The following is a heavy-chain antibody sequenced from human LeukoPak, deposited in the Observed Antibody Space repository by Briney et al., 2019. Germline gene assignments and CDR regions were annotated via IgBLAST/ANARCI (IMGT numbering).Heavy chain of an antibody. CDR2: INPNSGGT. D-gene: IGHD3-22*01. J-gene: IGHJ3*02. V-gene: IGHV1-2*02. Sequence: GAAVTVSCKASGYTFTGYYIHWVRQAPGQGLEWMGWINPNSGGTNYAQNFQGRLTMTRDTSISTAYMELPSLRSDDTAVYYCARPYDRSGYYRIRAFDIWGQGTMVTVSS. CDR1: GYTFTGYY. CDR3: ARPYDRSGYYRIRAFDI.